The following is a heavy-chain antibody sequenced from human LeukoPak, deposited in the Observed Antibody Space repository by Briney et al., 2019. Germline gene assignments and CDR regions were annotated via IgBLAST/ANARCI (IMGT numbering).Heavy chain of an antibody. V-gene: IGHV4-39*01. CDR3: ARRITMVRGVMWDTFDY. Sequence: TPSESLSLTCTVSAASTSSSSYYWGWIRQPPGKGLEWIGRIYYTGSTYYNPSLKSRVTISVATSKNQFSLKLSSVTAADTAVYYCARRITMVRGVMWDTFDYWGQGTLVTVSS. D-gene: IGHD3-10*01. CDR1: AASTSSSSYY. J-gene: IGHJ4*02. CDR2: IYYTGST.